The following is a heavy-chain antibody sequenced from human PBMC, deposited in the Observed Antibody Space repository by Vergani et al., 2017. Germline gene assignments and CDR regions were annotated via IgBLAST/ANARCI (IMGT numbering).Heavy chain of an antibody. CDR1: GFTFSDYY. Sequence: VQLVESGGGLVKPGGSLRLSCAASGFTFSDYYMSWIRQAPGKGLEWVSYISSSSSYTNYADSVKGRFTISRDNSKNTLYLQMNSLRAEDTAVYYCAKDGRAYSSSWYYFDYWGQGTLVTVSS. D-gene: IGHD6-13*01. V-gene: IGHV3-11*05. J-gene: IGHJ4*02. CDR3: AKDGRAYSSSWYYFDY. CDR2: ISSSSSYT.